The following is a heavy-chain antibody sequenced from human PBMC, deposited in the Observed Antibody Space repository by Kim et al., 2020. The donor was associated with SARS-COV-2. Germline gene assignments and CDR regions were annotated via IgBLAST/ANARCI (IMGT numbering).Heavy chain of an antibody. CDR3: AKDIDYGDDYFYGMDV. CDR1: GFTFDDYA. J-gene: IGHJ6*02. D-gene: IGHD4-17*01. CDR2: ISWNSGSI. V-gene: IGHV3-9*01. Sequence: GGSLRLSCAASGFTFDDYAMHWVRQAPGKGLEWVSGISWNSGSIGYADSVKGRFTISRDNAKNSLYLQMNSLRAEDTALYYCAKDIDYGDDYFYGMDVWGQGATVTVSS.